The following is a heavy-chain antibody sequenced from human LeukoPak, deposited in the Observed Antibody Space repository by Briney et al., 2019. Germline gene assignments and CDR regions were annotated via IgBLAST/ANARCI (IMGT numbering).Heavy chain of an antibody. CDR3: ARGRGGFAVDY. J-gene: IGHJ4*02. CDR1: GFTFSSYS. CDR2: ISSSSSYI. V-gene: IGHV3-21*01. D-gene: IGHD3-10*01. Sequence: PGGSLRLSCAASGFTFSSYSMNWVRQAPGEGLEWVSSISSSSSYIYYADSVKGRFTISRDNAKNSLYLQMNSLRAEDTAVYYCARGRGGFAVDYWGQGTLVTVSS.